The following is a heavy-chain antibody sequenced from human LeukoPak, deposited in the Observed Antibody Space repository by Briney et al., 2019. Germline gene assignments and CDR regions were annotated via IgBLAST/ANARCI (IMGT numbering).Heavy chain of an antibody. CDR1: GGSISSSSYY. V-gene: IGHV4-39*01. CDR2: IYYSGST. J-gene: IGHJ6*03. D-gene: IGHD3-22*01. Sequence: TSETLSLTCTVSGGSISSSSYYWGWIRQPPGKGLEWIGSIYYSGSTYYNPSLKSRVTISVDTSKNQFSLKLSSVTAADTAVYYCARLGYYDSSGYYYDDYYYYYMDVWGKGTTVTISS. CDR3: ARLGYYDSSGYYYDDYYYYYMDV.